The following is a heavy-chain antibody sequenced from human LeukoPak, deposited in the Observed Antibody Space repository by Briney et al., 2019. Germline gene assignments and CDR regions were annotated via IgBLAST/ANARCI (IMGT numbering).Heavy chain of an antibody. CDR3: ARGLYDILTGYYITAFDI. Sequence: GGSLRLSCAASGFTFSDYYMSWIRQAPGKGLEWVSYISSSGSTIYYADSVKGRFTISRDNAKNSLYLQMNSLRAEDTAVYYCARGLYDILTGYYITAFDIWGQGTTVTVSS. CDR2: ISSSGSTI. D-gene: IGHD3-9*01. J-gene: IGHJ3*02. V-gene: IGHV3-11*04. CDR1: GFTFSDYY.